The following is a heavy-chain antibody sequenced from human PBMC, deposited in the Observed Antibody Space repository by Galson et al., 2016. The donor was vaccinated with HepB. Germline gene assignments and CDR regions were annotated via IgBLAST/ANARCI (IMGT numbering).Heavy chain of an antibody. V-gene: IGHV4-30-2*06. J-gene: IGHJ5*02. Sequence: TLSLTCAVSGGSISSGDYSWSWIRQSPGKGLEWIGYIFHSGSSYYNPSLKSRVTISVERSKNQFSLKLRSVTTADTAVYYCAGGVGDYEGGRWFDPWGQGTLVTVSS. CDR3: AGGVGDYEGGRWFDP. CDR1: GGSISSGDYS. D-gene: IGHD4-17*01. CDR2: IFHSGSS.